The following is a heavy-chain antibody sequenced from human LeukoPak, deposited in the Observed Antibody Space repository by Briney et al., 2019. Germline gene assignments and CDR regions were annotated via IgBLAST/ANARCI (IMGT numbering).Heavy chain of an antibody. CDR1: GGSISIYY. CDR2: IYYSGST. Sequence: QTLSLTCTVSGGSISIYYWSWIRQPPEKGLEWIGYIYYSGSTNYNPPPKSRITISLDTSKTHFPLKLSSVTAADTAVYYCARADYYGSGKPAFDIWGQGTMVTVSS. J-gene: IGHJ3*02. V-gene: IGHV4-59*01. D-gene: IGHD3-10*01. CDR3: ARADYYGSGKPAFDI.